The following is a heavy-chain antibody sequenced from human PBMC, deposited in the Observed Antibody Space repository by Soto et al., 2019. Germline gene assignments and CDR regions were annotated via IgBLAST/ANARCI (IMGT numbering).Heavy chain of an antibody. CDR3: ARDRGPYDSSGYSAFDI. D-gene: IGHD3-22*01. CDR2: ISSSSSTI. CDR1: GFTFSSYS. J-gene: IGHJ3*02. V-gene: IGHV3-48*02. Sequence: EVQLVESGGGLVQPGGSLRLSCAASGFTFSSYSMNWVRQAPGKGLEWVSYISSSSSTIYYADSVKGRITISRDNAKNSLYLQMNSLRDEDTAVYYCARDRGPYDSSGYSAFDIWGQGTMVTVSS.